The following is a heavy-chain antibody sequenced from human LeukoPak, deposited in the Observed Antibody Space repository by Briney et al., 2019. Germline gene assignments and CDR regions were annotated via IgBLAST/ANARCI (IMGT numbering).Heavy chain of an antibody. CDR2: INPSGGST. V-gene: IGHV1-46*01. CDR3: ARTRQWLVRDDDAFDI. CDR1: GYTFTSYY. D-gene: IGHD6-19*01. J-gene: IGHJ3*02. Sequence: RASVKVSCKASGYTFTSYYMHWVRQAPGQGLEWMGIINPSGGSTSYAQKFQGRVTMTRDMSTSTVYMELSSLRSEDTAVYYCARTRQWLVRDDDAFDIWGQGTMVTVSS.